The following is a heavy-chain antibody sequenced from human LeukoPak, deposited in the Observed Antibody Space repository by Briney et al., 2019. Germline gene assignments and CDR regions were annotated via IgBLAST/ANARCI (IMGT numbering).Heavy chain of an antibody. CDR2: ISYDGSNK. V-gene: IGHV3-30*18. J-gene: IGHJ4*02. CDR1: GFTFSSYG. Sequence: PWGSLRLSCAASGFTFSSYGMHWVRQVPGKGLEWVAVISYDGSNKYYADSVKGRFTISRDNSKNTLYLQMNSLRAEDTAVYYCAKGVWFGELLLWGQGTLVTVSS. D-gene: IGHD3-10*01. CDR3: AKGVWFGELLL.